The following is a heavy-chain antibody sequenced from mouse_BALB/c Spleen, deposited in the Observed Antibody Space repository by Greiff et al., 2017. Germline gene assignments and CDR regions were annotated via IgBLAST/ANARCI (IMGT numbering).Heavy chain of an antibody. J-gene: IGHJ2*01. CDR2: ISSGGST. D-gene: IGHD1-1*01. CDR1: GFTFSSYA. V-gene: IGHV5-6-5*01. Sequence: EVKVVESGGGLVKPGGSLKLSCAASGFTFSSYAMSWVRQTPEKRLEWVASISSGGSTYYPDSVKGRFTISRDNARNILYLQMSSLRSEDTAMYYCARGRGGTVVFDYWGQGTTLTVSS. CDR3: ARGRGGTVVFDY.